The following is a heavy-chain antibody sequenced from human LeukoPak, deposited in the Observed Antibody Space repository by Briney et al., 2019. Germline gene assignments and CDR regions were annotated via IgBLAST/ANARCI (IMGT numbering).Heavy chain of an antibody. V-gene: IGHV3-23*01. CDR1: GFTFSSCA. CDR3: AKDQSRVGASDPFDY. Sequence: GGALRLSCAASGFTFSSCAMTWVRQAPGKGLEWVSSISGSGATTYYADSVKGRFTISRDNSNNTVYLQMNSLRAEDTAVYYCAKDQSRVGASDPFDYWGQGMQVGVSS. J-gene: IGHJ4*02. CDR2: ISGSGATT. D-gene: IGHD1-26*01.